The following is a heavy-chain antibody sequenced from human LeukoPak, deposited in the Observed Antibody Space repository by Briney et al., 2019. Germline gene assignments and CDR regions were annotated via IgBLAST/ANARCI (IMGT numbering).Heavy chain of an antibody. J-gene: IGHJ4*02. CDR2: ITSRSTT. CDR3: AKDGNWARFED. CDR1: GFIFSHYG. Sequence: PGGSLRLSCAASGFIFSHYGMNWVRQAPGKGLEWVSGITSRSTTYYADSVKGRFTISRDNSKNMVWLQINSPTAEDTATYYCAKDGNWARFEDWGQGNLVTVSS. D-gene: IGHD7-27*01. V-gene: IGHV3-23*01.